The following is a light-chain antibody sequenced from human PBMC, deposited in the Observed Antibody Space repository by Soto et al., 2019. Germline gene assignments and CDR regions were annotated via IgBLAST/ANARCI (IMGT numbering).Light chain of an antibody. CDR2: GAS. J-gene: IGKJ1*01. Sequence: EIVLTQPPGTLSLSPGERATLSCRATQSVSASYLAWYQQKPGQAPRLLIYGASFRATGIPDRFSGSGSATDFTLTISRLEPEDFAVYYCQHYGSSFRTFGQGTKVEIK. V-gene: IGKV3-20*01. CDR3: QHYGSSFRT. CDR1: QSVSASY.